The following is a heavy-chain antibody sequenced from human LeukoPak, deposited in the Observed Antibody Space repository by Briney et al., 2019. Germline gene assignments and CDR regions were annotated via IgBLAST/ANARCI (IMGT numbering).Heavy chain of an antibody. CDR2: IYPSGGGS. Sequence: ASVKVSCKASGYTFTNYYMHWVRQAPGHGLVWMGIIYPSGGGSSYAQKFQGRVTMTRDTSTSTVYMELSSLTSGDTALYYCARAYSGYSIDFWGQGTQVTVSS. V-gene: IGHV1-46*01. J-gene: IGHJ4*02. CDR1: GYTFTNYY. CDR3: ARAYSGYSIDF. D-gene: IGHD3-22*01.